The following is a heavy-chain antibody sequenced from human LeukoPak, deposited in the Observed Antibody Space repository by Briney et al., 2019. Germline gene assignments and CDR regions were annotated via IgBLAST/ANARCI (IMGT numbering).Heavy chain of an antibody. V-gene: IGHV4-31*03. J-gene: IGHJ4*02. CDR2: IYYSGST. CDR1: GGSISSGGYY. Sequence: SETLSLTCTVSGGSISSGGYYWSWIRQHPGKGLEWIGYIYYSGSTYYNPSLKSRVTISVDTSKNQFSLKLSSVTAADTAVYYCAREGVKNSSVWGQGTLVTVSS. D-gene: IGHD5-18*01. CDR3: AREGVKNSSV.